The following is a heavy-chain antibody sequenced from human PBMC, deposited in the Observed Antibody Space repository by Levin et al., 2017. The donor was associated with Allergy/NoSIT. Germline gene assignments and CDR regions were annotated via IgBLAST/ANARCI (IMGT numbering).Heavy chain of an antibody. Sequence: GESLKISCAASGFTVSSNYMSWVRQAPGKGLEWVSVIYSGGNTYYADSVKGRFTISRDNSKNTLYLQMNSLRAEDTAIYYCARMGLDAFEIWGQGTMVTVSS. J-gene: IGHJ3*02. V-gene: IGHV3-53*01. CDR1: GFTVSSNY. CDR3: ARMGLDAFEI. D-gene: IGHD3-16*01. CDR2: IYSGGNT.